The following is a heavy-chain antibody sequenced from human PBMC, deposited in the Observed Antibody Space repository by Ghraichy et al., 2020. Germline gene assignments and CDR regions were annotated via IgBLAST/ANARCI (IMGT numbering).Heavy chain of an antibody. CDR3: ARHLASYSLFRSFFDQ. CDR2: IYYSGSA. D-gene: IGHD4-11*01. CDR1: GGSISSSLYY. V-gene: IGHV4-39*01. Sequence: SETLSLTCTVSGGSISSSLYYWGWIRQPPGKGLEWIGSIYYSGSAYYNPSLSSRVTISVDAAKNQFSLTLTSMTAADTANSCARHLASYSLFRSFFDQWGQGSLVSVSS. J-gene: IGHJ4*02.